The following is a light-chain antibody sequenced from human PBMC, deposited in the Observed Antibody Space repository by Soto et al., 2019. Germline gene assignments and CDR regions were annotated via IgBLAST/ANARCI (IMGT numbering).Light chain of an antibody. J-gene: IGKJ5*01. CDR2: AAS. Sequence: DIQMTQSPSSLYPSSGDRGNISCRASRPIIDYLHWYHQKPATAPKLLIYAASSLQSGVPSRFSGSGSGTDFTLTISRLQPEDFATYYCQQSYSTPSITFGQGTRLEIK. CDR3: QQSYSTPSIT. V-gene: IGKV1-39*01. CDR1: RPIIDY.